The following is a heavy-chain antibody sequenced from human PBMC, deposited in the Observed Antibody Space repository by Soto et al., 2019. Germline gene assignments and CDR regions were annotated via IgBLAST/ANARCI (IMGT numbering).Heavy chain of an antibody. Sequence: GASVKVXCKASGYTXTSYYMHWVRQAPGQGLEWMGIINPSGGSTSYAQKFQGRVTMTRDTSTSTVYMELSSLRSEDTAVYYCARPIAAAGTNYYYGMDVWGQGTTVTV. J-gene: IGHJ6*02. CDR2: INPSGGST. CDR3: ARPIAAAGTNYYYGMDV. CDR1: GYTXTSYY. D-gene: IGHD6-13*01. V-gene: IGHV1-46*01.